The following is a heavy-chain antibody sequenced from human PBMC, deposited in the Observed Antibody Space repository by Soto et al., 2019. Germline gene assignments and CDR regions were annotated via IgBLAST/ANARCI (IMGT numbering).Heavy chain of an antibody. CDR1: AGSISRYY. CDR2: ISYTVDA. V-gene: IGHV4-59*01. CDR3: VGSLMSRAMESFDY. J-gene: IGHJ4*02. D-gene: IGHD5-18*01. Sequence: PLETLSLTCSVSAGSISRYYWGWVRQSPGEGLEWIAHISYTVDASYNPSLKSRVTISLDTSKDQIALRLMSVTAADTAVYYCVGSLMSRAMESFDYWGQGTLVTVSS.